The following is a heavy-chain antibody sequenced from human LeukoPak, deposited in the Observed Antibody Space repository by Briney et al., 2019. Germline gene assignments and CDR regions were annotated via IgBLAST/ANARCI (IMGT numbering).Heavy chain of an antibody. V-gene: IGHV3-74*01. J-gene: IGHJ4*02. Sequence: PGESLRLSCAASGFTFSDYWIHWVRQAQEKGLVWGSLIHSDGGTTNYADSVKGRFTMSRDNAKNMVYLQTNSLRVEDTAVYYCARDIYSIAEWGQGTLVTVSS. D-gene: IGHD3-3*02. CDR3: ARDIYSIAE. CDR2: IHSDGGTT. CDR1: GFTFSDYW.